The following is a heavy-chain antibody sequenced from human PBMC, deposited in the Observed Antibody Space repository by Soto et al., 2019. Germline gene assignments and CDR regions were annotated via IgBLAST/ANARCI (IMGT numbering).Heavy chain of an antibody. CDR1: GFSLSTSGVG. J-gene: IGHJ4*02. CDR2: IYWDDDK. V-gene: IGHV2-5*02. CDR3: AHRRGDTEIQSFDY. D-gene: IGHD5-18*01. Sequence: QITLKESGPTLVKPTQTLTLTCTFSGFSLSTSGVGVGWIRQPPGKALEWLALIYWDDDKRYSPSLKSRLTITQDTSKNQVVLTMTNMDPVDTATYYCAHRRGDTEIQSFDYWGQGTLVTVSS.